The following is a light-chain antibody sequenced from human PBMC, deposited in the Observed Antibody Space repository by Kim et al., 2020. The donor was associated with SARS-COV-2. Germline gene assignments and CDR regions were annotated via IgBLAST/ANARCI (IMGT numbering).Light chain of an antibody. CDR3: HQYGTSPQT. CDR1: QSVRDRS. Sequence: DIVLTQSPVTLSLTPGERATLSCRASQSVRDRSLAWYQQRPGQAPRLLMIAASDRTTGIPDRFSGSGSGIDFTLTISRLEPEDYAVYYCHQYGTSPQTFGGGTKVDIK. J-gene: IGKJ4*01. CDR2: AAS. V-gene: IGKV3-20*01.